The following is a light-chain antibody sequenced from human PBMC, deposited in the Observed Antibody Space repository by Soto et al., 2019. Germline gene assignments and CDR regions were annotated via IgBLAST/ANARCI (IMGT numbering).Light chain of an antibody. V-gene: IGKV3-15*01. J-gene: IGKJ1*01. CDR3: QQYNNWPET. CDR1: QSVSNN. Sequence: EIVMTQSPATLSVSPGERATLSCRASQSVSNNLAWYQQKPGLAPRLLMYGASTRATGIPARFSGSGSGTEFTLTISSLQSEDFAVYYCQQYNNWPETFGRGTKVEIK. CDR2: GAS.